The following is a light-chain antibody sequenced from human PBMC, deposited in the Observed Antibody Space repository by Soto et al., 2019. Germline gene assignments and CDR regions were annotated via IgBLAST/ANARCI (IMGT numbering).Light chain of an antibody. V-gene: IGLV2-8*01. CDR1: SSDVGGYNY. CDR2: EVS. CDR3: SSYTSSSTYVFGTYV. J-gene: IGLJ1*01. Sequence: QSVLTQPPSASGSPGQSVTISCTGTSSDVGGYNYVSWYQQHPGKAPKLMIYEVSKRPSGVPDRFSGSKSGNTASLTVSGLQSEDEPDYHCSSYTSSSTYVFGTYVFGTGTKVTVL.